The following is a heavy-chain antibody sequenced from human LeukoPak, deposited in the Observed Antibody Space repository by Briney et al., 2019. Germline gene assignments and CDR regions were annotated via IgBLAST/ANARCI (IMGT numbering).Heavy chain of an antibody. D-gene: IGHD3-22*01. Sequence: AAVTVAGKASRYIFTGFNFHWVRQAPGQGLEWMGRINAVRGDTDLAQKFQSRITMTRDTSVSTTYMELTELISDDTAIYYCARQADYLDNSGHYYVGGLNPWGRGTLVTVSS. CDR1: RYIFTGFN. CDR2: INAVRGDT. CDR3: ARQADYLDNSGHYYVGGLNP. J-gene: IGHJ5*02. V-gene: IGHV1-2*06.